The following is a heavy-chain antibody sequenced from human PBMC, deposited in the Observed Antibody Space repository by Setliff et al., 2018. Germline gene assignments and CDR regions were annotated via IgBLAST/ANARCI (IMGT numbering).Heavy chain of an antibody. V-gene: IGHV4-59*01. CDR1: GGSISSYY. CDR3: TRVIDAFYNYPDV. CDR2: IYSSGRT. D-gene: IGHD2-21*01. Sequence: PSETLSLTCTVSGGSISSYYWIWIRQPPGKGLEWIGYIYSSGRTNYNPSLKSRASISIDTSKRQFSLKLRSLTAADTAIYYCTRVIDAFYNYPDVWGKGIRVTVSS. J-gene: IGHJ6*04.